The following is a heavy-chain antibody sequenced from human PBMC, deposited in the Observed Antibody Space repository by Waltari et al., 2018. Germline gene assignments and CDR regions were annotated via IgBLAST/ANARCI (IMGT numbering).Heavy chain of an antibody. CDR2: IRSKAYGGTT. V-gene: IGHV3-49*04. J-gene: IGHJ4*02. CDR1: GFTFGDYA. Sequence: EVQLVESGGGLVQPGRSLRLSCTASGFTFGDYAVSWVRQAPGKGLEWVGFIRSKAYGGTTEYAASVKGRFTISRDDSKSIAYLQMNSLKTEDTAVYYCTRGGNDYNNYRSFDYWGQGTLVTVSS. D-gene: IGHD4-4*01. CDR3: TRGGNDYNNYRSFDY.